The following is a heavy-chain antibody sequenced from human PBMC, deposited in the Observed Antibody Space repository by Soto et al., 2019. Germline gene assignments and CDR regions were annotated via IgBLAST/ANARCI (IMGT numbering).Heavy chain of an antibody. CDR3: ARTTPYNYYGSGSYYKGFDY. J-gene: IGHJ4*02. D-gene: IGHD3-10*01. CDR2: INHSRST. V-gene: IGHV4-34*01. CDR1: GGSFSGYY. Sequence: QVQLQQWGAGLLTPSETLSLTCAVYGGSFSGYYWSWIRQPPGKGLEWIGEINHSRSTNYNPSLKSRVTISVDTSKNQFSLKLSSVTAADTAVYYCARTTPYNYYGSGSYYKGFDYWGQGTLVTVSS.